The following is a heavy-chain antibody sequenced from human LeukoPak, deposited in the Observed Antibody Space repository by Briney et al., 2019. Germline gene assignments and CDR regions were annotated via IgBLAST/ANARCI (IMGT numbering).Heavy chain of an antibody. CDR2: INWNGGST. CDR3: ASSCSSTSCYGRDV. J-gene: IGHJ6*04. V-gene: IGHV3-20*01. D-gene: IGHD2-2*01. CDR1: GFTLDDYG. Sequence: GGSLRLSCAASGFTLDDYGMSWVRQAPGKGLDWVSGINWNGGSTGYADSVKGRFTISRDNAKNSLYLQMNSLRAEDTALYHCASSCSSTSCYGRDVWGKGTTVTVSS.